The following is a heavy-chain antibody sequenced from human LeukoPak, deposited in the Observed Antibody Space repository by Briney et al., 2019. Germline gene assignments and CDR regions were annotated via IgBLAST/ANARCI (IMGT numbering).Heavy chain of an antibody. J-gene: IGHJ4*02. Sequence: HSGESLRLSCAASGFTFSSYAMHWVRQAPGKGLEWVAVISYDGSNKYYADSVKGRFTISRDNSKNTLYLQMNSLRAEDTAVYYCARKGRVVPAASFDYWGQGTLVTVSS. CDR3: ARKGRVVPAASFDY. CDR1: GFTFSSYA. CDR2: ISYDGSNK. V-gene: IGHV3-30*04. D-gene: IGHD2-2*01.